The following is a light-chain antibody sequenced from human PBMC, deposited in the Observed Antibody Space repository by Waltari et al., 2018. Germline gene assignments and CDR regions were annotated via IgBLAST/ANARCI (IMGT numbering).Light chain of an antibody. CDR2: ANT. Sequence: QSVLTQPPSVSGAPGQRVAISCTGSRSNIGAGYLLPWYQQLPGTAPKLLIYANTNRPSGVPDRFSASKSGTSASLAITGLQPGDEADYYCQCYDSRLSGSLFGGGTKVTVL. CDR3: QCYDSRLSGSL. CDR1: RSNIGAGYL. J-gene: IGLJ2*01. V-gene: IGLV1-40*01.